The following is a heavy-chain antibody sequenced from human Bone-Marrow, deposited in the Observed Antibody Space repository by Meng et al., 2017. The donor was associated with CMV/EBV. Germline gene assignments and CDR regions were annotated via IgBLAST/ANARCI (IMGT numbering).Heavy chain of an antibody. CDR3: ARDREANSFDP. CDR2: IKEDGSDK. V-gene: IGHV3-7*01. J-gene: IGHJ5*02. D-gene: IGHD2/OR15-2a*01. Sequence: GESLKISCAASGFTFINYWMGWVRQAPGKGLEWVANIKEDGSDKYYADSVKGRFTISRDNAKNSLYLQMNSLRAEDTAVYYCARDREANSFDPWGQGTRVTVSS. CDR1: GFTFINYW.